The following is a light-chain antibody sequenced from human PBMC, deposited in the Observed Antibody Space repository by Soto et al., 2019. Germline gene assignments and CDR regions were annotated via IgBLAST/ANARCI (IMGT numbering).Light chain of an antibody. CDR2: EVY. Sequence: QSALTQPASVSGSPGQSITFSCTGSSDDIGSFNLVSWYQQYPGKAPKLILYEVYKRPLGVSDRFSGSKSGSTDSQTISGMQAEDEADYHCCSYAGSRWMFGGWTTLTVL. V-gene: IGLV2-23*02. J-gene: IGLJ3*02. CDR1: SDDIGSFNL. CDR3: CSYAGSRWM.